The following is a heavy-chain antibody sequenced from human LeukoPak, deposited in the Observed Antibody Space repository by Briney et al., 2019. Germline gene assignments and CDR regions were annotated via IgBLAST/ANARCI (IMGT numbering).Heavy chain of an antibody. CDR3: TRVARFLEWLYDY. CDR1: GFTFGDYA. D-gene: IGHD3-3*01. V-gene: IGHV3-49*03. CDR2: IRSKAYGGTT. J-gene: IGHJ4*02. Sequence: GGSLRLSCTASGFTFGDYAMSWFRQAPGKGLEWVGFIRSKAYGGTTEYAASVKGRFTISRDDSKSIAYLQMNSLKTEDTAVYYCTRVARFLEWLYDYWGQGTLVTVSS.